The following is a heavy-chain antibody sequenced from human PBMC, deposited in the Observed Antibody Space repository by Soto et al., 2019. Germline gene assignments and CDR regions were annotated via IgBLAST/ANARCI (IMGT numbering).Heavy chain of an antibody. V-gene: IGHV1-18*01. J-gene: IGHJ3*02. CDR1: GYTFTRYG. Sequence: QVQPLQSGAEVKKPGASVKVSCKASGYTFTRYGVTWVRQAPGQGLEWMGSISAYSGNTNYAQKLQGRVTMTSVTSTNTVYMKLRSLRSDDTAVFYCARTDGDYSDAFDIWGQGTMVTVSS. D-gene: IGHD4-17*01. CDR3: ARTDGDYSDAFDI. CDR2: ISAYSGNT.